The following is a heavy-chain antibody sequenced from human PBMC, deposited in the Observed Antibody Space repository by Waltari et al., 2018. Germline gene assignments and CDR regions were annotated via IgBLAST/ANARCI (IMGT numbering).Heavy chain of an antibody. D-gene: IGHD3-10*01. CDR3: ARSSMVPPPAEDFYFDY. CDR2: ISAYNGNT. Sequence: QVQLVQSGAEVKKPGASVKVSCKASGYTFTSYGSSWVRQAPGQGLEWMGWISAYNGNTNYAQKLQGRVTMTTDTSTSTAYMELRSLRSDDTVVYYCARSSMVPPPAEDFYFDYWGQGTLVTVSS. J-gene: IGHJ4*02. V-gene: IGHV1-18*01. CDR1: GYTFTSYG.